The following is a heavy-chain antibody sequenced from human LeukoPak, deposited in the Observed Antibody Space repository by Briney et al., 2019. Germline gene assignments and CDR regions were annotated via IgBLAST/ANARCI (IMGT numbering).Heavy chain of an antibody. CDR1: GFTFSNYG. J-gene: IGHJ4*02. Sequence: GGSLRLSCAASGFTFSNYGMSWVRQAPGKGLEWVSSIGGTGAITYYADSVKGRFTISRDNSKNTLYLQMNSLRAEDTAVYYCAKNVDTAMAWDYWGQGTLVTVSS. D-gene: IGHD5-18*01. CDR2: IGGTGAIT. V-gene: IGHV3-23*01. CDR3: AKNVDTAMAWDY.